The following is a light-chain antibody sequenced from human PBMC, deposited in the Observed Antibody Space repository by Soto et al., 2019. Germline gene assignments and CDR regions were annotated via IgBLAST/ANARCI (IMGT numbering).Light chain of an antibody. V-gene: IGLV1-44*01. CDR3: AAWDDSLNGLV. Sequence: QSVLTQPPSASGTPGQRVTISCSGSSSNIGSNTVNWYQQLPGTAPKLLIYSNNQQPSGVPDRFSGSKSCTSASLAISGLQYEDEDDYYCAAWDDSLNGLVFGGGTQLTVL. CDR2: SNN. J-gene: IGLJ2*01. CDR1: SSNIGSNT.